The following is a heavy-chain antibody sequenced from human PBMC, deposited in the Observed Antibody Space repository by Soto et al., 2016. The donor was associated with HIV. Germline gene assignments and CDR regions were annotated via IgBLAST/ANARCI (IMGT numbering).Heavy chain of an antibody. V-gene: IGHV3-21*01. CDR3: ARGWELLYTPYNRIDY. J-gene: IGHJ4*02. Sequence: EVQLVESGGGLVKPGGSLRLSCAASGFTFSSYSMNWVRQAPGKGLEWVSSISSSSSYIYYADSVKGRFTISRDNAKNSLYLQMNSLRAEDTAVYYCARGWELLYTPYNRIDYWAREPWSPSPQ. CDR2: ISSSSSYI. CDR1: GFTFSSYS. D-gene: IGHD1-26*01.